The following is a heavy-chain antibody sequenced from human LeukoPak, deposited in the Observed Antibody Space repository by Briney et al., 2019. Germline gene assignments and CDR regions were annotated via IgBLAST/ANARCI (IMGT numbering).Heavy chain of an antibody. V-gene: IGHV1-18*01. CDR3: ARSGRGIYYDSSGFRGMDV. D-gene: IGHD3-22*01. CDR1: GYTFTSYG. Sequence: ASVKVSCKASGYTFTSYGISWVRQAPGQGLEWMGWISAYNGNTNYAQKLQGRVTMTTDTSTSTAYMELRSLRSDDTAVYYCARSGRGIYYDSSGFRGMDVWGQGTTVTVSS. CDR2: ISAYNGNT. J-gene: IGHJ6*02.